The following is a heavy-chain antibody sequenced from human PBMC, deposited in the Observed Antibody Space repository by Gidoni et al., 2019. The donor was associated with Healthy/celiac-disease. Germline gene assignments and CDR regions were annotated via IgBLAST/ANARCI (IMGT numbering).Heavy chain of an antibody. CDR2: INPNRGGT. J-gene: IGHJ4*02. CDR1: GYTFTGYY. CDR3: ARAPYCGGDCYPPFDY. D-gene: IGHD2-21*02. Sequence: QVQLVQSGAEVKKPGASVKVSCKASGYTFTGYYMHWVRQAPGQGLEWMGWINPNRGGTNYAQKFQGWVTMTRDTSISTAYMELSRLRSDDTAVYYCARAPYCGGDCYPPFDYWGQGTLVTVSS. V-gene: IGHV1-2*04.